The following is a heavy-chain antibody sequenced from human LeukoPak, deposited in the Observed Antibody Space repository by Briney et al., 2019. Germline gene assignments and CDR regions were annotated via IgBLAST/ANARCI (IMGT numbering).Heavy chain of an antibody. Sequence: GASVKVSCKASGYTFTGYYIHWVRQAPGQGLEWMGWINPNSGGTNYAQKFQGWVTMTRDTSISTAYMELSRLRSDDTAVYYCASTMVRGVGMDVWGQGTTVTVSS. CDR3: ASTMVRGVGMDV. J-gene: IGHJ6*02. V-gene: IGHV1-2*04. CDR2: INPNSGGT. D-gene: IGHD3-10*01. CDR1: GYTFTGYY.